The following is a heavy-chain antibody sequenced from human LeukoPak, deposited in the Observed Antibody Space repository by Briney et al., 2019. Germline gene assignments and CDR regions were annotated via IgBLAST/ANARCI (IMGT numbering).Heavy chain of an antibody. J-gene: IGHJ4*02. CDR2: ISGSGGST. CDR3: ASQEGNGVWGREYKGTDY. CDR1: GFTFSSYA. D-gene: IGHD2-8*01. V-gene: IGHV3-23*01. Sequence: PGGSLRLSCAASGFTFSSYAMSWVRQAPGKGLEWVSAISGSGGSTYYADSVKGRFTISRDNSKNTLYLQMNSLRAEDTAVYYCASQEGNGVWGREYKGTDYWGQGTLVTVSS.